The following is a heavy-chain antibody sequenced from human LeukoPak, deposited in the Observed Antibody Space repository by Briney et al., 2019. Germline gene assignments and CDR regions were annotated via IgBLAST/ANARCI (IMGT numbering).Heavy chain of an antibody. CDR2: ISSSSTYI. J-gene: IGHJ6*02. CDR1: GFTFSNYG. Sequence: GGSLRLSCAASGFTFSNYGMNWVRQAPGKGLEWVSSISSSSTYIYYADSVKGRFTISRDNAKYSLYLQMSSLRAEDTAVYYCATDSRGLDVWGQGTTVTVSS. CDR3: ATDSRGLDV. V-gene: IGHV3-21*01.